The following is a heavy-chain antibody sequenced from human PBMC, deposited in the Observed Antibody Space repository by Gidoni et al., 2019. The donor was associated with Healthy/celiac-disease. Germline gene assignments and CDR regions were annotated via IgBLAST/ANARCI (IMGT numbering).Heavy chain of an antibody. J-gene: IGHJ4*02. CDR2: IYYSGST. CDR3: ASILGDSSGWYPFDY. Sequence: QVPLQESGPGLVKPSETLSLTCTVSGGPLSSYYWSWIRQPPGKGLEWIGYIYYSGSTNYNPSLKSRVTISVDTSKNQFSLKLSSVTAADTAVYYCASILGDSSGWYPFDYWGQGTLVTVSS. D-gene: IGHD6-19*01. V-gene: IGHV4-59*01. CDR1: GGPLSSYY.